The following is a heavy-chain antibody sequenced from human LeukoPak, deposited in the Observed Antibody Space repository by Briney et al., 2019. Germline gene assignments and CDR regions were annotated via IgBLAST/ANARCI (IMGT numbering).Heavy chain of an antibody. J-gene: IGHJ6*03. V-gene: IGHV3-23*01. D-gene: IGHD3-3*01. CDR1: GFTFSDYY. CDR2: ISGSGGST. Sequence: GGSPRLSCAASGFTFSDYYMSWIRQAPGKGLEWVSAISGSGGSTYYADSVKGRFTISRDNSKNTLYLQMNSLRAEDTAVYYCAKAFSNYDFWSGYSASYYYYYMDVWGKGTTVTVSS. CDR3: AKAFSNYDFWSGYSASYYYYYMDV.